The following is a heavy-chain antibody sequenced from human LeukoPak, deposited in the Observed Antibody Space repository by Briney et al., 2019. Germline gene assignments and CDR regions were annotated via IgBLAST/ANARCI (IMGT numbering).Heavy chain of an antibody. CDR3: ASTHYGDYPGYFQH. V-gene: IGHV4-59*08. Sequence: PSETLSLTCTVSGGSISSYYWSWIRQPPGKGLEWIGYIYYSGSTNYNPSLKSRVTISVDTSKNQFSLKLSSVTAADTAVYYCASTHYGDYPGYFQHWGQGTLVTVSS. J-gene: IGHJ1*01. CDR2: IYYSGST. CDR1: GGSISSYY. D-gene: IGHD4-17*01.